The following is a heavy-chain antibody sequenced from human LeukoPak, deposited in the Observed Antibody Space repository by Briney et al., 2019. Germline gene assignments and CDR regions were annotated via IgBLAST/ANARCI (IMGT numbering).Heavy chain of an antibody. CDR1: GFTFSSYA. Sequence: GGSLRLSCAASGFTFSSYAMSWVRQAPGKGLEWVAVIWYDGSNKYYADSVKGRFTISRDNSKNTLYLQMNSLRAEDTAVYYCARVGPGYYDSSGRSRAFDIWGQGTMVTVSS. J-gene: IGHJ3*02. V-gene: IGHV3-33*08. CDR3: ARVGPGYYDSSGRSRAFDI. D-gene: IGHD3-22*01. CDR2: IWYDGSNK.